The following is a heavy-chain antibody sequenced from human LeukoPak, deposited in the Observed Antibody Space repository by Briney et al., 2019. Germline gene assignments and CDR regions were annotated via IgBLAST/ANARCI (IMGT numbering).Heavy chain of an antibody. J-gene: IGHJ4*02. D-gene: IGHD5-12*01. Sequence: GGSLRLSCAASGFTFSSYGMHWVRQAPGKGLEWVAFIRYDGSNKYYADSVKGRFTISRDNPKNTLYLQMNSLRAEDTAVYYCARYYYLSPDYWGQGTLVTVSS. CDR1: GFTFSSYG. V-gene: IGHV3-30*02. CDR3: ARYYYLSPDY. CDR2: IRYDGSNK.